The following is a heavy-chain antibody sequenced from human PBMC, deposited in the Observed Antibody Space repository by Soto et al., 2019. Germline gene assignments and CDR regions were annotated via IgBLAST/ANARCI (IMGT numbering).Heavy chain of an antibody. CDR3: ARKEVMLFGRAPKRYYYYGMDV. V-gene: IGHV3-33*01. CDR1: GFTFSSYG. Sequence: QVQLVESGGGVVQPGRSLRLSCAASGFTFSSYGMHWVRQAPGKGLEWVAVIWYDGSNKYYADSVKGRFTISRDNSKNTLYLQMNSLRAEDTAAYYCARKEVMLFGRAPKRYYYYGMDVWGQGTTVTVSS. J-gene: IGHJ6*02. CDR2: IWYDGSNK. D-gene: IGHD3-10*02.